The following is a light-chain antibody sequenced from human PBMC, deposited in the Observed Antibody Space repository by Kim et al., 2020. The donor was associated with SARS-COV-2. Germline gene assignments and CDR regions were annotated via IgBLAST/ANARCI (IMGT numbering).Light chain of an antibody. CDR1: SPDIGASSS. V-gene: IGLV2-14*03. Sequence: GQACAISCSGGSPDIGASSSVPLYQQYPGRPPKVIIYDRTKRPSGVPPRFSGSKSDDTAFLTISGLHTEDEAHYYCSSYTTFNTWVFGGGTQLTVL. CDR2: DRT. CDR3: SSYTTFNTWV. J-gene: IGLJ3*02.